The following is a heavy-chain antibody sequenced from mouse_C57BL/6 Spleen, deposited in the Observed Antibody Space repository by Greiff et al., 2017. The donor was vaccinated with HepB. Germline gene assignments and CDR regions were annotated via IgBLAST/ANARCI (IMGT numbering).Heavy chain of an antibody. V-gene: IGHV5-9*01. CDR2: ISGGGGNT. J-gene: IGHJ1*03. CDR3: ARAVSITTVVAYWDFDV. Sequence: DVHLVESGGGLVKPGGSLKLSCAASGFTFSSYTMSWVRQTPEKRLEWVATISGGGGNTYYPASVKGRFTISSDNAKHTLYLQRSSLRSEDTALYYGARAVSITTVVAYWDFDVWGTGTTVTVSS. D-gene: IGHD1-1*01. CDR1: GFTFSSYT.